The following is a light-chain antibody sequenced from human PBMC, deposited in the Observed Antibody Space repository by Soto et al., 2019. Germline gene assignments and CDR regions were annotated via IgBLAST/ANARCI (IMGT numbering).Light chain of an antibody. J-gene: IGKJ5*01. CDR1: QTISSW. CDR2: AAS. Sequence: PSTLSVSVRDRVTITCRASQTISSWLAWYQQKPGKAPKLLIYAASSLQSGVPSRFSGSGSGTDFTLTISSLQPEDFATYYCQQANSCPPSFGQGTRLEIK. CDR3: QQANSCPPS. V-gene: IGKV1-12*01.